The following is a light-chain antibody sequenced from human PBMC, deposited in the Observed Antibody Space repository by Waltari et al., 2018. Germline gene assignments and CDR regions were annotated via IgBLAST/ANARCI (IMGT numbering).Light chain of an antibody. Sequence: QSALTQPRSVSGSLGESVTISCTGFSSDVGGYKYVSWYQHHPGQAPKLILYDVDKRPFGVPDRFSGSKSGDTASLTISGLQVDDESLYYCCSYAGMSLFGGGTELTVL. V-gene: IGLV2-11*01. CDR3: CSYAGMSL. CDR1: SSDVGGYKY. CDR2: DVD. J-gene: IGLJ2*01.